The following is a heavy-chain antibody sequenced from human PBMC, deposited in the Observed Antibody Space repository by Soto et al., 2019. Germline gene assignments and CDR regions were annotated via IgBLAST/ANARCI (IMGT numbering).Heavy chain of an antibody. CDR1: GGSISSGGYY. CDR3: ARDLGIRGYSYGKTSYYYYGMDV. J-gene: IGHJ6*02. Sequence: SETLSLTCTVSGGSISSGGYYWSWIRQHPGKGLEWIGYIYYSGSTNYNPSLKSRVTISVDTSKNQFSLKLSSVTAADTAVYYCARDLGIRGYSYGKTSYYYYGMDVWGQGTTVTSLL. CDR2: IYYSGST. V-gene: IGHV4-61*08. D-gene: IGHD5-18*01.